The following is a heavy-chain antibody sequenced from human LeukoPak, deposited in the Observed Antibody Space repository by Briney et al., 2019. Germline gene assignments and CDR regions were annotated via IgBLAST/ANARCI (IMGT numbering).Heavy chain of an antibody. CDR1: GFTFDDYG. D-gene: IGHD3-9*01. CDR2: ISGSGGST. CDR3: AKEIYDILTGYYIALSFDY. J-gene: IGHJ4*02. Sequence: GGSLRLSCAASGFTFDDYGMSWVRQAPGKGLEWVSAISGSGGSTYYADSVKGRFTISRDNSKNTLYLQMNSLRTEDTAVYYCAKEIYDILTGYYIALSFDYWGQGTLVTVSS. V-gene: IGHV3-23*01.